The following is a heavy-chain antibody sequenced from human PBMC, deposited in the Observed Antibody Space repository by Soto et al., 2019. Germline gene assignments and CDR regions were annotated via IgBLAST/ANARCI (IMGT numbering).Heavy chain of an antibody. CDR2: IIPILGIA. CDR3: ARRWYSSSSEDYYYYGMDV. Sequence: ASVKVSCKASGGTFSSYAISWVRQAPGQGLEWMGGIIPILGIANYAQKFQGRVTITADKSTSTAYMELSSLRSEDTAVYYCARRWYSSSSEDYYYYGMDVWGQGTTVTVSS. CDR1: GGTFSSYA. J-gene: IGHJ6*02. V-gene: IGHV1-69*10. D-gene: IGHD6-6*01.